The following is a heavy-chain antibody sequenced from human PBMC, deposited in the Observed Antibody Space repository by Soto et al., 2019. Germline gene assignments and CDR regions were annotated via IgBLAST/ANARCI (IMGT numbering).Heavy chain of an antibody. V-gene: IGHV4-34*01. CDR3: GRGLKDYDFWRGYPKRGGAFGI. CDR1: GGSFSGYY. D-gene: IGHD3-3*01. CDR2: INHSGST. Sequence: QVQLQQWGAGLLKPSETLSLTCAVYGGSFSGYYWSWIRQPPGKGLEWIGEINHSGSTNYNPSLKRWVHLSVSPSQDQVFLEPGFVTGGGTAVYLCGRGLKDYDFWRGYPKRGGAFGIWGQGKMGNRSS. J-gene: IGHJ3*02.